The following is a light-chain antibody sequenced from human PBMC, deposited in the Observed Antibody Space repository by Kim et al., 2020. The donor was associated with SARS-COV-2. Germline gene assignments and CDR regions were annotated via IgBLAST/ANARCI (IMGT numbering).Light chain of an antibody. J-gene: IGKJ1*01. V-gene: IGKV3-20*01. CDR1: RPISYSY. CDR2: DVS. Sequence: LAPWERATLSCRASRPISYSYLAWYQQKPGQAPRLLIADVSVRPTGIPERFSGSGSGTDFTLTITRLEPEDSAVYYCQDYESPWTFGQGTKVDIK. CDR3: QDYESPWT.